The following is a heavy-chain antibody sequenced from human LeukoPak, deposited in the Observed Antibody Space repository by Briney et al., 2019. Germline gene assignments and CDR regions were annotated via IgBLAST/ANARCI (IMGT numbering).Heavy chain of an antibody. V-gene: IGHV4-4*07. J-gene: IGHJ5*02. CDR2: IYSDGTI. D-gene: IGHD4-17*01. CDR1: GGSISRYY. CDR3: ARDSGTTGEVKFDP. Sequence: PSETLSLTCTVSGGSISRYYWSWIRQPAGKGLEWIGRIYSDGTITYNPSLQSRVTMSIDTSKNQFSLKLNLVTAADTAVYYCARDSGTTGEVKFDPWGQGTLVTVSS.